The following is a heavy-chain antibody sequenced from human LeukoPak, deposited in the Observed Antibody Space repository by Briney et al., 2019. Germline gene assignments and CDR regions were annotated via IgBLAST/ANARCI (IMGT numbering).Heavy chain of an antibody. V-gene: IGHV1-46*01. D-gene: IGHD3-3*01. CDR1: GYTFTSYY. CDR2: INPSGGST. CDR3: ARDITIFGVVTGNWFDP. Sequence: GASVKVSCKASGYTFTSYYMHWVRQAPGQGLEWMGIINPSGGSTSYAQKFQGRVTMTRDTSTSTVYMELSSLRSEDTAVYYRARDITIFGVVTGNWFDPWGQGTLVTVSS. J-gene: IGHJ5*02.